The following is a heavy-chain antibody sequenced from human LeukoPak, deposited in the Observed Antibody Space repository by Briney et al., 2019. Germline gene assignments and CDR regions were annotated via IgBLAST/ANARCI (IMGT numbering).Heavy chain of an antibody. D-gene: IGHD3-22*01. V-gene: IGHV3-23*01. CDR3: AKGSYYDSSGSFYFDY. Sequence: QTGGSLRLSCAASGFTFSSYAMSWVRQAPGKGLEWVSGISGSGDNTYYADSVKGRFTISRDNSKNTLYVQVNSLGTEDTAAYYCAKGSYYDSSGSFYFDYWGQGPLVTVSS. CDR2: ISGSGDNT. CDR1: GFTFSSYA. J-gene: IGHJ4*02.